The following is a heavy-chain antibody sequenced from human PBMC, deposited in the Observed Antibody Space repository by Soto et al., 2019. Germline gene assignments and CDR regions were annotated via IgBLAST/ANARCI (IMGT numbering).Heavy chain of an antibody. D-gene: IGHD6-6*01. CDR3: AKGDFYVYSSSSPFRNWFDP. V-gene: IGHV3-9*01. J-gene: IGHJ5*02. CDR1: GFTFDDYA. Sequence: PGGSLRLSCAASGFTFDDYAMHWVRQAPGKGLEWVSGISWNSGSIGYADSVKGRFTISRDNAKNSLYLQMNSLRAEDTALYYCAKGDFYVYSSSSPFRNWFDPWGQGTLVTVSS. CDR2: ISWNSGSI.